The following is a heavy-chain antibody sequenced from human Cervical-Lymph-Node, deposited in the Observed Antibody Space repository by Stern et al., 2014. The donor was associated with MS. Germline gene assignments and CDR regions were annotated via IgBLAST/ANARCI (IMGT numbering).Heavy chain of an antibody. CDR2: IYWDDDK. CDR3: AHSLTIPSYYDFWSGQPDYFDY. CDR1: GFSLSTSGVG. D-gene: IGHD3-3*01. Sequence: QVTLKESGPTLVKPTQTLTLTCTFSGFSLSTSGVGVGWIRQPPGKALEWLALIYWDDDKRYSPSLKSRLTITKDTSKNQVVLTMTNMDPVDTATYYCAHSLTIPSYYDFWSGQPDYFDYWGQGTLVTVSS. J-gene: IGHJ4*02. V-gene: IGHV2-5*02.